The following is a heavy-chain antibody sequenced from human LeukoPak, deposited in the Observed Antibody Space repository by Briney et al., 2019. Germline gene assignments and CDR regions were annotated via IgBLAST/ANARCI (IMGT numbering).Heavy chain of an antibody. CDR3: ARPTGTTPVSYFDY. V-gene: IGHV4-39*01. CDR1: GGSISRSSYY. D-gene: IGHD1-1*01. Sequence: SETLSLTCTVSGGSISRSSYYWGWIRQPPGKGLEWIGSIHYSGSTYYNPSLKSRVTIFVDTSNNQFSLKLSSVTAADTAVYYCARPTGTTPVSYFDYWGQGTLATVSS. J-gene: IGHJ4*02. CDR2: IHYSGST.